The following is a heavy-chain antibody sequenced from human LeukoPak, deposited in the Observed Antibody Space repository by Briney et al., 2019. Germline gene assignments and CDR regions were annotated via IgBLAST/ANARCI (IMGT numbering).Heavy chain of an antibody. Sequence: GGSLRLSCVGSGSTFTNAWMSWVRQAPGKGLEWIGRIKSKTDGGTTDYAAPVKGRFTISRDDPKSTLFLQMNTLKTEDTAVYYCTTDSWSGYGSYYDYFYMDVWGKGTTVTVSS. D-gene: IGHD3-3*01. V-gene: IGHV3-15*01. CDR3: TTDSWSGYGSYYDYFYMDV. J-gene: IGHJ6*03. CDR2: IKSKTDGGTT. CDR1: GSTFTNAW.